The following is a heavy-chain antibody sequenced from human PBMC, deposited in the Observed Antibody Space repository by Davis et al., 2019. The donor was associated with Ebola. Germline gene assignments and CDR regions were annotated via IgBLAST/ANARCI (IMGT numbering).Heavy chain of an antibody. CDR3: AKGFWSSYIDYYGMDV. Sequence: GESLKISCAASGFTFSSYAMHWVRQVPGKGLEWVAVISYDGSDKYYADSVKGRFTISRDNSKNTLYLQMNSLRAEDTAVYYCAKGFWSSYIDYYGMDVWGQGTTVTVSS. CDR2: ISYDGSDK. D-gene: IGHD3-3*01. CDR1: GFTFSSYA. J-gene: IGHJ6*02. V-gene: IGHV3-30*04.